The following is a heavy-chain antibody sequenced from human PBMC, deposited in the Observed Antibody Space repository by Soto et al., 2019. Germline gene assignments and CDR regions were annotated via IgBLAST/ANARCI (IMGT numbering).Heavy chain of an antibody. Sequence: EVQLVESGGGLVKPGESVRLSCAASGFSFDNAWMNWVRQAPGKGLEWVGRIQSKTYGETTDYAAPVKGRFTISRDDSKNTLYLQMNSLKAEDSAVYYCTSGLIVVVAASRLAGSWGQGTLVTVSS. CDR3: TSGLIVVVAASRLAGS. CDR2: IQSKTYGETT. J-gene: IGHJ5*02. D-gene: IGHD2-21*01. V-gene: IGHV3-15*07. CDR1: GFSFDNAW.